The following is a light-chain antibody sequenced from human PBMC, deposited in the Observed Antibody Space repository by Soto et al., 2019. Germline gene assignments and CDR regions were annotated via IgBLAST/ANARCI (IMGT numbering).Light chain of an antibody. CDR1: SSNIGGET. V-gene: IGLV1-44*01. CDR2: GKT. Sequence: QSVLTQPPSASGSPGQRVTISCSGSSSNIGGETVNWYQQVPGTAPKLLIYGKTQRPSGVPDRFSGSESGTSVSLAISGLQSEDEAEYYCASLDDSLNGWVFGGGTKLTVL. J-gene: IGLJ3*02. CDR3: ASLDDSLNGWV.